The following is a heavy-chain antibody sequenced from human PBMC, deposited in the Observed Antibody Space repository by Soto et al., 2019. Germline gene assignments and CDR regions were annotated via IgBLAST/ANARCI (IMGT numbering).Heavy chain of an antibody. CDR3: ASTIVLVVAGTKLWFDP. CDR2: IYYSGST. D-gene: IGHD2-15*01. Sequence: QLQLQESGPGLVKPSETLSLTCTVSGGSISSSSYYWGWIRQPPGKGLEWIGSIYYSGSTYYNPSLKSRVTISVDTSKNQFSLKLSSVTAADTAVYYCASTIVLVVAGTKLWFDPWGQGTLVTVSS. J-gene: IGHJ5*02. CDR1: GGSISSSSYY. V-gene: IGHV4-39*01.